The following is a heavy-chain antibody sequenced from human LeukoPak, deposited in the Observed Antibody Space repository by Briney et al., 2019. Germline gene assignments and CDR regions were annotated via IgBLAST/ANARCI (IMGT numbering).Heavy chain of an antibody. CDR3: TRDPITNLYSSGWTDPYYFDY. D-gene: IGHD6-19*01. CDR1: GFTFGDYA. CDR2: IRSKASGGTT. J-gene: IGHJ4*02. V-gene: IGHV3-49*04. Sequence: PGGSLRLSCTASGFTFGDYAMSWVRQAPGKGLEWVGYIRSKASGGTTGYAASVKGRFTISRDDSKSIAYLQMNSLKTEDTAVYYCTRDPITNLYSSGWTDPYYFDYWGQGTLVTVSS.